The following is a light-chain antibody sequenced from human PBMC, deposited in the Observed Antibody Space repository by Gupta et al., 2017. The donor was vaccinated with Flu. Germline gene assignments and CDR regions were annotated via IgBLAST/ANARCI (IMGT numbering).Light chain of an antibody. Sequence: PSFLSASVGDRVTITCRASQGISSYLAWYQQKAGKAPKLLIYGASILQSGVPSRFSGSRSGIEFTLTISSLQPEDFATYYCQKLNSYPVTFGQGTRLE. CDR2: GAS. CDR3: QKLNSYPVT. V-gene: IGKV1-9*01. CDR1: QGISSY. J-gene: IGKJ5*01.